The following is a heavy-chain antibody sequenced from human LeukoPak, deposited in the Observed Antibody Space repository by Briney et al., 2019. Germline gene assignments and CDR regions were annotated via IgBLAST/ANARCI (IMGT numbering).Heavy chain of an antibody. J-gene: IGHJ5*02. CDR2: IYYSGST. CDR1: GGSISSSSYY. D-gene: IGHD6-19*01. V-gene: IGHV4-39*01. CDR3: ARQSYSSGWSGVNWFDP. Sequence: PSETLSLTCTVSGGSISSSSYYWGWIRQPPGKGLEWIGSIYYSGSTYYNPSLKSRVTISVDTSKNQFSLKLSSVTAADTAVYYCARQSYSSGWSGVNWFDPWGQGTLVIVSS.